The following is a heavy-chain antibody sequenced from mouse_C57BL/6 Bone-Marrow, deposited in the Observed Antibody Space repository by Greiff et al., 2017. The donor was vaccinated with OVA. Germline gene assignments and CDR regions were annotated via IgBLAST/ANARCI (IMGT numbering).Heavy chain of an antibody. Sequence: EVQLQQSGPELVKPGASVKIPCKASGYTFTDYNMDWVKQSHGKSLEWIGDINPNNGGTIYNQKFKGKATLTVDKSSSTAYMELRSLTSEDTAVYYCARTGYSNYKWYFDYWGQGTTLTVSS. J-gene: IGHJ2*01. D-gene: IGHD2-5*01. CDR2: INPNNGGT. CDR1: GYTFTDYN. CDR3: ARTGYSNYKWYFDY. V-gene: IGHV1-18*01.